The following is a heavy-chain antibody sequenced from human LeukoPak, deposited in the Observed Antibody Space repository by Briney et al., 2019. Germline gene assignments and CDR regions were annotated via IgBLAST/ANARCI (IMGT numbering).Heavy chain of an antibody. CDR1: GFTFSSYA. D-gene: IGHD3-9*01. Sequence: PGGSLRLSCAASGFTFSSYAMSWVRQAPGKGLEWVSAISGSGDNTYYADSVKGRFTISRDNSKNTLYLQMNNLRAEDTAIYYCAKAANYDILTGYYLDYWGQGTLVTVSS. V-gene: IGHV3-23*01. CDR2: ISGSGDNT. J-gene: IGHJ4*02. CDR3: AKAANYDILTGYYLDY.